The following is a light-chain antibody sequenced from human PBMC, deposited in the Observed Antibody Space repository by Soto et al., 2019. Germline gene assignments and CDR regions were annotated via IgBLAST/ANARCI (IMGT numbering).Light chain of an antibody. V-gene: IGLV1-44*01. J-gene: IGLJ3*02. Sequence: QSVLTQAPSASGTPGQRVTISCSGSSSNIGSNTVSWYQQVPGTAPKLLIYSNDQRPSGVADLCSGSTSATSASLATGVLASDEAADYYCAAWDDSLDGWVFGGGTKLTVL. CDR1: SSNIGSNT. CDR3: AAWDDSLDGWV. CDR2: SND.